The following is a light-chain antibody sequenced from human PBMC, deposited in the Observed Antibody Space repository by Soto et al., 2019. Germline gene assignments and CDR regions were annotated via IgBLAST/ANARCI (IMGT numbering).Light chain of an antibody. CDR1: QDIGNH. Sequence: DIQMTQSPSAMSASVGDRVTISCRASQDIGNHLAWFQQKPGKVPQRLIYAASSLQTGVPSRFSGSGSGTDFTLTINSLQPEDFATYYCLQDYNYPRTFGPGTKVEIK. V-gene: IGKV1-17*03. CDR3: LQDYNYPRT. CDR2: AAS. J-gene: IGKJ1*01.